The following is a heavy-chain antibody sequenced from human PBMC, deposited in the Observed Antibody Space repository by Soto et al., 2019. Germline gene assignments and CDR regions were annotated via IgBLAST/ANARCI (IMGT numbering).Heavy chain of an antibody. CDR2: ISYDGSNK. D-gene: IGHD6-19*01. Sequence: GGSLRLSCAASGFTFSSYAMHWVRQAPGKGLEWVAVISYDGSNKYYADSVKGRFTISRDNSKNTLYLQMNSLRAEDTAVYYCASPPEDSSGWYSSSFDYWGQGTLVTVSS. CDR1: GFTFSSYA. V-gene: IGHV3-30-3*01. J-gene: IGHJ4*02. CDR3: ASPPEDSSGWYSSSFDY.